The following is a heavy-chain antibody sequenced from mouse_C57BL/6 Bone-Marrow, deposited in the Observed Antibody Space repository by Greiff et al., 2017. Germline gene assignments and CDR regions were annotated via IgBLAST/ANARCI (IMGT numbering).Heavy chain of an antibody. Sequence: QVQLQQPGTELVKPGASVKLSCKASGYTFTSYWMHWVKPRPGQGLEWIGNINPSNGGTNYNEKFKSKATLTVDQSSSTAYMQLSSLTSEDSAVYYCARGRTGFDYFDDWGQGTTLPVSS. J-gene: IGHJ2*01. V-gene: IGHV1-53*01. CDR3: ARGRTGFDYFDD. CDR1: GYTFTSYW. D-gene: IGHD4-1*01. CDR2: INPSNGGT.